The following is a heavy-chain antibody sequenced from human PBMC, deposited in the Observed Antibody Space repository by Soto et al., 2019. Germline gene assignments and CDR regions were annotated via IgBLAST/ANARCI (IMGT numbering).Heavy chain of an antibody. CDR1: GYTFTSYG. Sequence: GASVKVSCKASGYTFTSYGISWVRQAPGQGLEWMGWMNPNSGNTGYAQKFQGRVTMTRNTSISTAYMELSSLRSEDTAVYYCARGHTIFGVVPYYYYGMDVWGQGTTVTVSS. CDR2: MNPNSGNT. J-gene: IGHJ6*02. CDR3: ARGHTIFGVVPYYYYGMDV. V-gene: IGHV1-8*02. D-gene: IGHD3-3*01.